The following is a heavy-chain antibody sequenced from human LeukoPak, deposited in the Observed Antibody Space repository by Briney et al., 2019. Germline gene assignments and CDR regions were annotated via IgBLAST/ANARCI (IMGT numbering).Heavy chain of an antibody. CDR2: INPNSGGT. Sequence: GASVKVSCKASGYTFTGYYMHWVRQAPGQGLEWMGRINPNSGGTNYAQKFQGRVTMTSDTSISTAYMELSRLRSDDTAVYYCARDPGSGYYYDYWGQGTLVTVSS. V-gene: IGHV1-2*06. J-gene: IGHJ4*02. CDR1: GYTFTGYY. CDR3: ARDPGSGYYYDY. D-gene: IGHD3-22*01.